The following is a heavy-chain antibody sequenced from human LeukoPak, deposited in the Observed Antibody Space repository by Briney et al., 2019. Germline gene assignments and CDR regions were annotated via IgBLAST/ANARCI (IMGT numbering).Heavy chain of an antibody. CDR3: ANCGKGIRCDY. CDR1: GVSVSNNY. J-gene: IGHJ4*02. CDR2: FYSGSST. D-gene: IGHD2-21*01. V-gene: IGHV3-53*01. Sequence: GGSLRLSCAASGVSVSNNYMRWVREAPGQGVEWVSIFYSGSSTYYADSVKGRFTITRDNSKNTLYLQMSSLRAEDTAVYHCANCGKGIRCDYWGQGTLVTVSS.